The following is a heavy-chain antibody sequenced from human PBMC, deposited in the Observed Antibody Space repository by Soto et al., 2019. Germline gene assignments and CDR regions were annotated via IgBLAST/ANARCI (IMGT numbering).Heavy chain of an antibody. J-gene: IGHJ5*02. CDR2: IIPIFGTA. CDR1: GGTFSSYA. Sequence: ASVKVSCKASGGTFSSYAISWVRQAPGQGLEWMGGIIPIFGTANYAQKFQGRVTITADESTSTAYMELSSLRSEDTAVYYCARASRIRYFDWLFPQELNWFDPWGQGTLVTVSS. V-gene: IGHV1-69*13. CDR3: ARASRIRYFDWLFPQELNWFDP. D-gene: IGHD3-9*01.